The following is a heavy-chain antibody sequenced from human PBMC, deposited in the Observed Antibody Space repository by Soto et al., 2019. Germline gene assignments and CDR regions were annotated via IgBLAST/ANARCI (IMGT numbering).Heavy chain of an antibody. CDR2: IYPGDSDT. CDR1: GYSFTSYW. Sequence: PGESLKLSCKGSGYSFTSYWIGWVRQMPGKGLEWMGIIYPGDSDTRYSRSFQGQVTISADKSISTAYLQWSSLKASDTAMYYCARGDTGYCSSIACPFDYWGQGTLVTVSS. CDR3: ARGDTGYCSSIACPFDY. J-gene: IGHJ4*02. V-gene: IGHV5-51*01. D-gene: IGHD2-2*01.